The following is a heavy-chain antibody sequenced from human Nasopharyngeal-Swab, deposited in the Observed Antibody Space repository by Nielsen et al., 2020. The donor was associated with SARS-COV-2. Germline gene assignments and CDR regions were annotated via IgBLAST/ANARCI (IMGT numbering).Heavy chain of an antibody. D-gene: IGHD3-16*01. CDR3: AREGDSDYRGWLDY. V-gene: IGHV3-11*06. CDR2: ISSSSSYT. CDR1: GFTFSDYY. Sequence: GGSLRLSCAAPGFTFSDYYIIWIRQAPGKGLEWVSYISSSSSYTNYADSVKGRFAISRDNAKNSLYLQMNSLRAEDTAVYYCAREGDSDYRGWLDYWGQGTLVTVSS. J-gene: IGHJ4*02.